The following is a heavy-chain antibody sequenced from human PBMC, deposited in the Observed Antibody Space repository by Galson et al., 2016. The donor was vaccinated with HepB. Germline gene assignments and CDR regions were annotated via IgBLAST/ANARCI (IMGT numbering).Heavy chain of an antibody. D-gene: IGHD6-13*01. V-gene: IGHV5-51*01. CDR2: IYPGDSDT. CDR1: GYSFSNYW. Sequence: QSGAEVKKPGESLRISCEGSGYSFSNYWIGWVRQMPGKGLEWMGIIYPGDSDTRYSPSFQGQVTISVDKSINTAYLQWSSLKASDTAMYYCAREGRSWYPGFFDYWGQGTLVTVSS. J-gene: IGHJ4*02. CDR3: AREGRSWYPGFFDY.